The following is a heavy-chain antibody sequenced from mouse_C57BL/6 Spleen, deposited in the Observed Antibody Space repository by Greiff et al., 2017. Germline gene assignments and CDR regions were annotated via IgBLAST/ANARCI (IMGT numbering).Heavy chain of an antibody. CDR1: GYAFSSSW. D-gene: IGHD5-1*01. J-gene: IGHJ1*03. CDR2: IYPGDGDT. Sequence: QVQLKESGPELVKPGASVKISCKASGYAFSSSWMNWVKQRPGKGLEWIGRIYPGDGDTNYNGKFKGKATLTADKSSSTAYMQLSSLTSEDSAVYFCARAFYLWYFDVWGTGTTVTVSS. CDR3: ARAFYLWYFDV. V-gene: IGHV1-82*01.